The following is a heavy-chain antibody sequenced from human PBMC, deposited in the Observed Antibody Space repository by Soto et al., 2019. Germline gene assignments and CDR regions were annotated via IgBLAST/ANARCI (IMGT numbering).Heavy chain of an antibody. CDR1: GFTFSGSA. Sequence: EVQLVESGGGLVQPGGSLKLSCAASGFTFSGSAMHWVRQASGKGLEWVGRIRSKANSYATAYAASVKGRFTISRDDSKNTAYLKMNSLKTEDTAVYYCTAVSGSPMTPYYYGMDVWGQGTTVTVSS. CDR2: IRSKANSYAT. J-gene: IGHJ6*02. D-gene: IGHD1-26*01. V-gene: IGHV3-73*01. CDR3: TAVSGSPMTPYYYGMDV.